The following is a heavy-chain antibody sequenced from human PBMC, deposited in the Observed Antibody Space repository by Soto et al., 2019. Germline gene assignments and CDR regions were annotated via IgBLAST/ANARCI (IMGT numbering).Heavy chain of an antibody. CDR1: GFTFSNYN. J-gene: IGHJ5*02. CDR3: AREGALKPFSS. CDR2: ISGTGVYI. V-gene: IGHV3-21*01. Sequence: GGSLRLSCVASGFTFSNYNMNWVRQAPGKGLEWVSHISGTGVYIHYADAVKGRFTISRDNAKSSVYLQMNSLRAEDTAVYYCAREGALKPFSSWGQGTLVTSPQ.